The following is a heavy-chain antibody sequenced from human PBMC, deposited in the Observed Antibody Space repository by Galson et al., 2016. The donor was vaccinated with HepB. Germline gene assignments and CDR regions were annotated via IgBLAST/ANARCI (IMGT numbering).Heavy chain of an antibody. CDR1: GGSISSSTYY. CDR3: ARYSSGYRPNFDY. CDR2: IYYSGTN. J-gene: IGHJ4*02. D-gene: IGHD3-22*01. Sequence: ETLSLTCTVSGGSISSSTYYWGWIRQPPGKGLEWLGSIYYSGTNYDNPSLKSRVTISVDTSKNQFSLKLSSVTAADTAVYYCARYSSGYRPNFDYWGQGTLVTVSS. V-gene: IGHV4-39*01.